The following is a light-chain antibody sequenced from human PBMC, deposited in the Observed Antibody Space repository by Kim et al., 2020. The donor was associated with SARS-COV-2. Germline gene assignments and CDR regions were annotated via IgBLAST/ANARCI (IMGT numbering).Light chain of an antibody. CDR1: QSVGTY. Sequence: APLSLSPGERAPHSCRASQSVGTYLAWYQQKPGQAPRLLIYDASKRATGFPARFRGSGSGTDFTLTIGTLEPEDSAVYYCQQRGNFGQGTRLEIK. CDR2: DAS. CDR3: QQRGN. V-gene: IGKV3-11*01. J-gene: IGKJ5*01.